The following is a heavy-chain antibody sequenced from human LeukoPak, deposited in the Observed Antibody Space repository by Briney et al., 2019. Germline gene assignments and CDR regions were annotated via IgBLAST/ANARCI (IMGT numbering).Heavy chain of an antibody. CDR1: GLNFDDSA. J-gene: IGHJ4*02. Sequence: TGGSLRLSCVASGLNFDDSAMHWVRQAPGKGLEWVSLISADGGSTFSADSVKGRFSISRDNSKNSLCLQMNSLRSEDTAMYYCAKESGKFDYWGQGTLVAVSS. CDR2: ISADGGST. CDR3: AKESGKFDY. V-gene: IGHV3-43*02.